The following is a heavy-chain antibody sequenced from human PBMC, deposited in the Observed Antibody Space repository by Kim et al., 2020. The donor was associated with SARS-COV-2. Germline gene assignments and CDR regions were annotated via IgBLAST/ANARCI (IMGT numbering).Heavy chain of an antibody. Sequence: SETLSLTCTVSGGSISSYYWSWIRQPPGKGLEWIGYIYYSGSTNYNPSLKSRVTISVDTSKNQFSLKLSSVTAADTAVYYCARDRVQAGMDVWGQWTTVTVSS. V-gene: IGHV4-59*01. D-gene: IGHD3-10*01. J-gene: IGHJ6*02. CDR2: IYYSGST. CDR1: GGSISSYY. CDR3: ARDRVQAGMDV.